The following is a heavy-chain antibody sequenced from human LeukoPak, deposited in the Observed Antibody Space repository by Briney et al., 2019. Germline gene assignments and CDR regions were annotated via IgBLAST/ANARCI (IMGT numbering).Heavy chain of an antibody. CDR1: GFTFSNYG. Sequence: GGSLRLSCAASGFTFSNYGMNWVRQAPGKRLEWVSYISSRSDSIYYADSVKGRFTISRDNAQNSLYLQMNSLRDEDTAVYYCARAMRSGYDYWGQGTLATVSS. CDR2: ISSRSDSI. CDR3: ARAMRSGYDY. D-gene: IGHD5-12*01. J-gene: IGHJ4*02. V-gene: IGHV3-48*02.